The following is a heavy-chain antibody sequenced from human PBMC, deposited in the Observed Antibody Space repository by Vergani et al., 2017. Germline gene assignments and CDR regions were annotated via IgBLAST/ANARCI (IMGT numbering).Heavy chain of an antibody. Sequence: QLQLQESGPGLVKPSETLSLTCTVSGGSISSSSYYWGWIRQPPGKGLEWIGSIYYSGSTYYNPSLKSRVTISVDTSKNQFSLKLSSVTAADTAVYYCLRSTSVEGPSIYYMDVWGKGTTVTVSS. V-gene: IGHV4-39*01. CDR3: LRSTSVEGPSIYYMDV. D-gene: IGHD3-3*01. CDR1: GGSISSSSYY. J-gene: IGHJ6*03. CDR2: IYYSGST.